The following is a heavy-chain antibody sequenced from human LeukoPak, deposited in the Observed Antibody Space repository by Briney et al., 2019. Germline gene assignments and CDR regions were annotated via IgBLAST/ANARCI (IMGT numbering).Heavy chain of an antibody. J-gene: IGHJ4*02. D-gene: IGHD5-18*01. V-gene: IGHV1-69*13. Sequence: ASVTVSCTASGGTFSSYAISWVRQAPGQGLEWMGGIIPIFGTANYAQKFQGRVTITADESTSTAYMELSSLRSEDTAVYYCARDVGGYSYGFDYWGQGTLVTVSS. CDR2: IIPIFGTA. CDR1: GGTFSSYA. CDR3: ARDVGGYSYGFDY.